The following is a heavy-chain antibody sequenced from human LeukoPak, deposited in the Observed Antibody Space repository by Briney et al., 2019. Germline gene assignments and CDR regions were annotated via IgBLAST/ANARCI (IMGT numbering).Heavy chain of an antibody. CDR3: ARDGGSKVVPAAIAGFDY. J-gene: IGHJ4*02. V-gene: IGHV3-30-3*01. CDR2: ISYDGSNK. D-gene: IGHD2-2*01. Sequence: QPGGSLRLSCAASGLTFSSYAMHWVRQAPGKGLEWVAVISYDGSNKYYADSVKGRFTISRDNSKNTLYLQMNSLRAEDTAVYYCARDGGSKVVPAAIAGFDYWGQGTLVTVSS. CDR1: GLTFSSYA.